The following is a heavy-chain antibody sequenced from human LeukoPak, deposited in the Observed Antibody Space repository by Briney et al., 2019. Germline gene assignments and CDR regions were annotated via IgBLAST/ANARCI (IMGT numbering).Heavy chain of an antibody. CDR1: GYTFTSYD. J-gene: IGHJ4*02. CDR2: MNPNSGNT. Sequence: ASVKVSCKASGYTFTSYDINWVRQATGQGLEWMGWMNPNSGNTGYAQKFQGRVTMTRNTSISTAYMELSSLRSEDTAVYYCARGLSPVWQQLVLHWGQGTLVTVSS. D-gene: IGHD6-13*01. V-gene: IGHV1-8*01. CDR3: ARGLSPVWQQLVLH.